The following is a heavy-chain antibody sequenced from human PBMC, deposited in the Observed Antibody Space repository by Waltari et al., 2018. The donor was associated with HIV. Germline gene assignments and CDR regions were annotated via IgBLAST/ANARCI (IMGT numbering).Heavy chain of an antibody. Sequence: QVQLQESGPGLVKPSETLSLTCPVSGGSISSYYWSWIRQPAGKGLEWIGRIYTSGSTNYNPSLKSRVTMSVDTSKNQFSLKLSSVTAADTAVYYCARGHYDYVWDPITTGDAFDIWGQGTMVTVSS. CDR2: IYTSGST. J-gene: IGHJ3*02. D-gene: IGHD3-16*01. CDR1: GGSISSYY. CDR3: ARGHYDYVWDPITTGDAFDI. V-gene: IGHV4-4*07.